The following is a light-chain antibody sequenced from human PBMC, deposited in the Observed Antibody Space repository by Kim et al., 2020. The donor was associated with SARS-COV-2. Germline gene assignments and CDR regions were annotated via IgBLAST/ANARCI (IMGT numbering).Light chain of an antibody. CDR2: QDS. V-gene: IGLV3-1*01. Sequence: SYELTQPTSVSVSPGQTASITCSGDKLGDKYACWYQQKPGQSPVLVIYQDSKRPSGIPERFSGSNSGNTATLTISGTQAMDEADYYCQAWDSSTLWVFGGGTKLTFL. J-gene: IGLJ3*02. CDR1: KLGDKY. CDR3: QAWDSSTLWV.